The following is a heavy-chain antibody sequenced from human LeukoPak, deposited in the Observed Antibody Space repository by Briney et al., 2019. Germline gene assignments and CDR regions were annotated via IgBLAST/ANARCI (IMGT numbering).Heavy chain of an antibody. Sequence: GGSLRLSCAASGFTYSSYAMSWVRQAPGKGLEWVSSISRSGGSTYYADSVKGRFTISRDNSRNTLYLQMNSLRAEDTAVYYCTKDSDPTYWGQRTLVTVSS. CDR2: ISRSGGST. J-gene: IGHJ4*02. CDR3: TKDSDPTY. V-gene: IGHV3-23*01. CDR1: GFTYSSYA.